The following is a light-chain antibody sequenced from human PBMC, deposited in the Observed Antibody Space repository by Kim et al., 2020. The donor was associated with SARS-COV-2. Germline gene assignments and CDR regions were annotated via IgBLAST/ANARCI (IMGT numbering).Light chain of an antibody. CDR1: QSIGPC. J-gene: IGKJ1*01. CDR3: QQGTTFPWT. CDR2: GAS. V-gene: IGKV1-12*01. Sequence: AYVGDTVPITCRSSQSIGPCLCWYQQKVGKAPKLLISGASDLEIGVPSRFRGRGSGTDFTLTITSLQPEDFATYYCQQGTTFPWTFGPGTKVDIK.